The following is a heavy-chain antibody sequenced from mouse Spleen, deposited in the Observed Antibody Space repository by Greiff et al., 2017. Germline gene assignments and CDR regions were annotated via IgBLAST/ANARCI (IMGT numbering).Heavy chain of an antibody. CDR2: IDPYNGGT. CDR3: ARDFGSSSPPAYFDV. J-gene: IGHJ1*01. D-gene: IGHD1-1*01. CDR1: GYAFTSYN. V-gene: IGHV1S135*01. Sequence: EVQLQESGPELVKPGASVKVSCKASGYAFTSYNMYWVKQSHGKSLEWIGYIDPYNGGTSYNQKFKGKATLTVDKSSSTAYMHLNSLTSEDSAVYYCARDFGSSSPPAYFDVWGAGTTVTVSS.